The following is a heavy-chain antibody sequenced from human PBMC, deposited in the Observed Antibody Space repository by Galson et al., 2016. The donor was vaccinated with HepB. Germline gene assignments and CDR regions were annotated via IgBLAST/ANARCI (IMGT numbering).Heavy chain of an antibody. CDR2: IHYSGHT. Sequence: SETLSLTCTVSGGSVISYYWSWIRQPPGKGLEWIGFIHYSGHTNNNPSLKSRVTLSVDMSKNQLSLRLSSVTAADTAVYYCATTHITLRPGYNGMDVWGQGTTVTVSS. CDR3: ATTHITLRPGYNGMDV. D-gene: IGHD2-21*01. V-gene: IGHV4-59*02. CDR1: GGSVISYY. J-gene: IGHJ6*02.